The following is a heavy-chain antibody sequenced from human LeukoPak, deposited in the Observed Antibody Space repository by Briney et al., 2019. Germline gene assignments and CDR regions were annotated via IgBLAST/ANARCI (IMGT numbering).Heavy chain of an antibody. Sequence: PPETLSLTCAVSGGSISSGGYSWSWIRQPPGKGLEWIGYIYHSGSTYYNPSLESRVTISVDRSKNQFSLKLSSVTAADTAVYYCARGGGRFGEFTAFDYWGQGTLVTVSS. J-gene: IGHJ4*02. V-gene: IGHV4-30-2*01. D-gene: IGHD3-10*01. CDR1: GGSISSGGYS. CDR3: ARGGGRFGEFTAFDY. CDR2: IYHSGST.